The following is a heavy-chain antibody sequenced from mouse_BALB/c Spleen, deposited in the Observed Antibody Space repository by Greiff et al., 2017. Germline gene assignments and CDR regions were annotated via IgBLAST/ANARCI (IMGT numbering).Heavy chain of an antibody. CDR2: IWGDGST. CDR3: ARYDSYYAMDY. V-gene: IGHV2-6-7*01. D-gene: IGHD2-4*01. CDR1: GFSLTGYG. Sequence: QVQLKESGPGLVAPSQSLSITCTVSGFSLTGYGVNWVRQPPGKGLEWLGMIWGDGSTDYNSALKSRLSISKDNSKSQVFLKMNSLQTDDTAMYYCARYDSYYAMDYWGQGTSVTVSS. J-gene: IGHJ4*01.